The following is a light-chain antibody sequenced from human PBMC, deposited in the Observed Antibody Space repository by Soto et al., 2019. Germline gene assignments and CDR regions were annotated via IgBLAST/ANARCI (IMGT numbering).Light chain of an antibody. CDR1: QSVGSF. Sequence: VMTQSPATLSMSPGERATLSCRASQSVGSFLAWYQQKPGQAPRLLIYGASTRATGIPARFSGSGSGTEFTLTISSLQSEDFAVYYCQQYTNWPSWTFGQGTKVDIK. J-gene: IGKJ1*01. V-gene: IGKV3-15*01. CDR2: GAS. CDR3: QQYTNWPSWT.